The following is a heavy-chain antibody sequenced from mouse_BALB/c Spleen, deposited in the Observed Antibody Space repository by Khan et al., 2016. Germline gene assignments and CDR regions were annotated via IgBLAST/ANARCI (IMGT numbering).Heavy chain of an antibody. V-gene: IGHV9-3*02. Sequence: IQLVQSGPELKKPGETVKISCKASGYSFTNYGMNWVKQAPGKGLKWMGWIDTNTGEPTYAEEFKGRFAFSLETSAITAYLQINNPKNDDTATYFCARWGYDYAWFAYWGQGTLVTVSA. D-gene: IGHD2-4*01. CDR3: ARWGYDYAWFAY. CDR2: IDTNTGEP. J-gene: IGHJ3*01. CDR1: GYSFTNYG.